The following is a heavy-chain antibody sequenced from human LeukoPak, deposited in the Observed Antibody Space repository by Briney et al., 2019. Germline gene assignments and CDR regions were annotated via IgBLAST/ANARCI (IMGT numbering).Heavy chain of an antibody. CDR2: IIPIFGTA. J-gene: IGHJ5*02. Sequence: ASVKVSCKASGGTFSSYAISWVRQAPGQGLEWMGRIIPIFGTANYAQKFQGRVTITTDESTSTAYMELSSLRSEDTAVYYCAREAKPYYDILTGSWRFDPWGRGTLVTVSS. CDR3: AREAKPYYDILTGSWRFDP. V-gene: IGHV1-69*05. CDR1: GGTFSSYA. D-gene: IGHD3-9*01.